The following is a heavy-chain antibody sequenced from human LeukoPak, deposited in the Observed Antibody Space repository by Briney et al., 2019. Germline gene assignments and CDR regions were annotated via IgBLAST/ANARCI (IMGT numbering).Heavy chain of an antibody. D-gene: IGHD6-19*01. Sequence: ASVKVSCKASGYTFSDYYMHWVRQAPGQGLEWMGWINPKSGGTNYAQKFQGRVTMTRDTSISTTYMELSRLRSDDTAVYYCAREADYYGYWSQGTLVTVSS. CDR3: AREADYYGY. J-gene: IGHJ4*02. V-gene: IGHV1-2*02. CDR1: GYTFSDYY. CDR2: INPKSGGT.